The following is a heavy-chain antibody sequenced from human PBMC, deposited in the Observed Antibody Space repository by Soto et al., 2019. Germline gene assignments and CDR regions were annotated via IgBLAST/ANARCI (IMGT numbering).Heavy chain of an antibody. J-gene: IGHJ4*02. CDR2: ISSSASDI. Sequence: EVQLVESGVGLVEPGGSLRLSCVGSGFTFNTYSMNWVRQAPGKGLEWVSSISSSASDITYADSVKGRFTISRDNAKHSQFLQMSSLRADDSATYYCARGRDFWSGFRYYDFWGQGILVTVSS. CDR3: ARGRDFWSGFRYYDF. V-gene: IGHV3-21*04. D-gene: IGHD3-3*01. CDR1: GFTFNTYS.